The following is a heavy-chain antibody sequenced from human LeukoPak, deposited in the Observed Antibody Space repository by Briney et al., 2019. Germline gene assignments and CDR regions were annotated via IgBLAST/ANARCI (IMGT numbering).Heavy chain of an antibody. Sequence: GGSLRLSCAASGFSFSTYGMIWLRQAPGKGLEWVSYISSSSGTIYYADSVKGRITISRDNAKDSMYLQMNGLTDEDTAVYYCARVRPGWYVDYRGQGTLVTVSS. CDR1: GFSFSTYG. V-gene: IGHV3-48*02. CDR2: ISSSSGTI. CDR3: ARVRPGWYVDY. D-gene: IGHD6-19*01. J-gene: IGHJ4*02.